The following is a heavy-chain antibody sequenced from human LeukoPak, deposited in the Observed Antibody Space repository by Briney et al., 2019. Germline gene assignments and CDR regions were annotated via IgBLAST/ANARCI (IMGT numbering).Heavy chain of an antibody. D-gene: IGHD1-14*01. CDR3: TRDRSRAEDD. V-gene: IGHV3-7*01. Sequence: PGGSLRLSCAASGFNFSGHWMSWVRQAPGKGLDWLDNINQGGSDKYYVDSVKGRFTISRDNANNLLYLQMNSLRGEDTAVYYCTRDRSRAEDDWGQGALVTVSS. J-gene: IGHJ4*02. CDR2: INQGGSDK. CDR1: GFNFSGHW.